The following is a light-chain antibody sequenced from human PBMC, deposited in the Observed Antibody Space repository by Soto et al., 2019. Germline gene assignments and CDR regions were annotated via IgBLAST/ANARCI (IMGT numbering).Light chain of an antibody. CDR2: DVS. V-gene: IGLV2-11*01. CDR1: SSDVGGYTY. CDR3: CSYAGRYTYV. J-gene: IGLJ1*01. Sequence: QSALTQPRSVSRSPGQSVSISCTGTSSDVGGYTYVSWYQQHPGKAPKVMIYDVSKRPSGVPDRFSGSKSGNTASLTISGLQSEDEADYYCCSYAGRYTYVFGTGTKVTV.